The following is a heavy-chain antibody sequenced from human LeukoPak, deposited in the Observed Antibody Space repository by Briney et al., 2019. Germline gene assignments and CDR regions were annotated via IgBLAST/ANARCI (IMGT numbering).Heavy chain of an antibody. CDR1: GGTFSSYA. CDR3: ARDFWSGYYLGNWFDP. D-gene: IGHD3-3*01. J-gene: IGHJ5*02. Sequence: SVKVSCKASGGTFSSYAISWVRQAPGQGLEWMGRIIPIFGTANYVQKFQGRVTITTDESTSTAYMELSSLRSEDTAVYYCARDFWSGYYLGNWFDPWGQGTLVTVSS. V-gene: IGHV1-69*05. CDR2: IIPIFGTA.